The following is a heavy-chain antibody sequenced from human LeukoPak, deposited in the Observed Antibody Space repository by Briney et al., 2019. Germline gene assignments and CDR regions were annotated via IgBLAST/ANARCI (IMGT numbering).Heavy chain of an antibody. CDR3: ARDYYYDSGSSYGMDV. D-gene: IGHD3-10*01. CDR1: GFTFSSYT. V-gene: IGHV3-21*04. CDR2: ISSSSSHT. Sequence: GGSLRLSCAASGFTFSSYTMNWGRQAPGKGLEWLSYISSSSSHTSYADSVKGRFTISRDNAKNSLYLLMNSLRAEDTAVYYCARDYYYDSGSSYGMDVWGQGTTVTVSS. J-gene: IGHJ6*02.